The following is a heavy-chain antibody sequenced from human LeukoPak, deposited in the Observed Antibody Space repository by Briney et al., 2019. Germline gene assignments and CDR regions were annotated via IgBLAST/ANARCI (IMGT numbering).Heavy chain of an antibody. CDR3: AKDPKSSGPGFYFDY. Sequence: GGSLRLSCAASGFTFSSYAMSWVRQAPGKGLEWVSVVSGSGGSTYYAESVKGRFTISRDNSKNTLYLQMNSLRAEDTAVYYCAKDPKSSGPGFYFDYWGQGTLVTVSS. CDR1: GFTFSSYA. V-gene: IGHV3-23*01. J-gene: IGHJ4*02. D-gene: IGHD6-19*01. CDR2: VSGSGGST.